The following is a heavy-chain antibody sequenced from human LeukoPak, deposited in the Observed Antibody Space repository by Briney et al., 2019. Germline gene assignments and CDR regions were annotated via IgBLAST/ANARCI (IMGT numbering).Heavy chain of an antibody. Sequence: QTGGSLRLSCAASGFTFSSYAMSWVRQAPGKGLEWVSGISGSGGSTYYADSVKGRFTISRDNSKKTLYLLMNSLRAEDTAVYYCAKERYGGNSEGRYFDYWGQGTLVTVSS. J-gene: IGHJ4*02. V-gene: IGHV3-23*01. CDR3: AKERYGGNSEGRYFDY. CDR1: GFTFSSYA. CDR2: ISGSGGST. D-gene: IGHD4-23*01.